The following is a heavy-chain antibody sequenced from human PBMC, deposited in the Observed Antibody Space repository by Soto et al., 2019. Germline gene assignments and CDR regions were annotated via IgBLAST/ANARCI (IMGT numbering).Heavy chain of an antibody. J-gene: IGHJ3*01. CDR3: AHAYGGTSWPNDAFDV. D-gene: IGHD2-2*01. V-gene: IGHV2-5*02. Sequence: QITLKESGPPLVKPTQTLTLTCTFSGFSLSADGVGVGWIRQPPGKALEWLALIDWDDDKRYRPSLKSRLTITKDTSKNQVVLTMTNMDPVDTATYYCAHAYGGTSWPNDAFDVWGQGTVVTVSS. CDR2: IDWDDDK. CDR1: GFSLSADGVG.